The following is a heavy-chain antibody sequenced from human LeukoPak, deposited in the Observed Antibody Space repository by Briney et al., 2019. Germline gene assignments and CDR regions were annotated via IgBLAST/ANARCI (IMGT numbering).Heavy chain of an antibody. CDR1: GFTFSSYW. Sequence: GGSLRLSCAASGFTFSSYWMHWVRQAPGKGLVWVSGINSDGSSTTYADSVKGRLTISRDNAKNTLYLQMNSPRAEDTAVYYCAREDYGSGSYDYWGQGTLVTVSS. CDR3: AREDYGSGSYDY. J-gene: IGHJ4*02. CDR2: INSDGSST. V-gene: IGHV3-74*01. D-gene: IGHD3-10*01.